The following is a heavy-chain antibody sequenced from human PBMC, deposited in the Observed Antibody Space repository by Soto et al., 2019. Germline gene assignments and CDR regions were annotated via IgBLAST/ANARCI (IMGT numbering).Heavy chain of an antibody. CDR2: IYHRGST. D-gene: IGHD2-21*02. J-gene: IGHJ4*02. V-gene: IGHV4-38-2*02. CDR3: ARDVVVTSVHQYYFDY. CDR1: GSSISSEYY. Sequence: SETLSLTCGVSGSSISSEYYWGWIRQPPGKGLEWIGSIYHRGSTYYNPSLKSRVTMSLDTSKNHFSLKLTSGTAADTAVYYCARDVVVTSVHQYYFDYWGQGALVTVSS.